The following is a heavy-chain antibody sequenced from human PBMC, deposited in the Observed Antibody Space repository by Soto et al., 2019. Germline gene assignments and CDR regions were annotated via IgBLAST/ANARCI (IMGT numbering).Heavy chain of an antibody. CDR2: MSYDGTTK. Sequence: QVQLVESGGGVVQPGRSLRLSCAASGFIFSNYVMYWVRQAPGKGLEWVAFMSYDGTTKSYADSVKGRFTISRDNSQNTLYLQMNSLRPEDTGVYYSAREVLWSRYVDYWGQGTLVTVSS. CDR3: AREVLWSRYVDY. J-gene: IGHJ4*02. V-gene: IGHV3-30-3*01. CDR1: GFIFSNYV. D-gene: IGHD3-10*01.